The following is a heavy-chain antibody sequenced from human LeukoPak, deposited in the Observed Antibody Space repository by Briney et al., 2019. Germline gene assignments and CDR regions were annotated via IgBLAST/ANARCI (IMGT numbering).Heavy chain of an antibody. CDR3: ARVNSSGWGPFDY. J-gene: IGHJ4*02. CDR1: GGSFSGYY. CDR2: INHSGST. V-gene: IGHV4-34*01. D-gene: IGHD6-19*01. Sequence: PSETLSLTCAVYGGSFSGYYWSWIRQPPGKGLEWIGEINHSGSTNYNPSLKSRVTISVDTSKNQFSLKLSSVTAADTAVYYCARVNSSGWGPFDYWGQGTLVTVSS.